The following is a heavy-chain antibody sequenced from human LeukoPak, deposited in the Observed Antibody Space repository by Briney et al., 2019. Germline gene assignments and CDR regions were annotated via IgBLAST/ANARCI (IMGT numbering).Heavy chain of an antibody. D-gene: IGHD2-2*01. V-gene: IGHV6-1*01. CDR2: TYYRSTWYN. CDR1: GDSVSSNSVT. J-gene: IGHJ5*02. CDR3: ARRLTQYDCFDP. Sequence: SQTLSLTCAISGDSVSSNSVTWNWIRQSPSRGLEWLGRTYYRSTWYNDYAVSVRGRITVNPDTSKNQFSLHLNSVTPEDTAVYYCARRLTQYDCFDPGGQGILVTVPS.